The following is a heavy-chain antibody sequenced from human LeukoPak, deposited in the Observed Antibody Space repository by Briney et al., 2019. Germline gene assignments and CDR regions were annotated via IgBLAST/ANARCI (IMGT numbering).Heavy chain of an antibody. Sequence: SETLSLTCTVSGGSISSYYWSWIRQPAGKGLEWIGRIYTSGSTNYNPSLKSRVTMSVETSKNQCSLKLSSVTAADTAAYYCGRSFRGLDTAIGVAQTFTSSTREIDYWGQGTLVPVSS. V-gene: IGHV4-4*07. CDR1: GGSISSYY. CDR3: GRSFRGLDTAIGVAQTFTSSTREIDY. J-gene: IGHJ4*02. CDR2: IYTSGST. D-gene: IGHD5-18*01.